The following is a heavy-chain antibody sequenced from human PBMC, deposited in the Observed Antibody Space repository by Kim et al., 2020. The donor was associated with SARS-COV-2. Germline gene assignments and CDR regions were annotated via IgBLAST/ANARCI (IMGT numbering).Heavy chain of an antibody. V-gene: IGHV6-1*01. D-gene: IGHD6-19*01. CDR3: ARDSSGSYDY. CDR2: CS. Sequence: CSEYAVSVKSRITISPDPSKNPFSLQLNSVTPEDTAVYYCARDSSGSYDYWGQGTLVTVSS. J-gene: IGHJ4*02.